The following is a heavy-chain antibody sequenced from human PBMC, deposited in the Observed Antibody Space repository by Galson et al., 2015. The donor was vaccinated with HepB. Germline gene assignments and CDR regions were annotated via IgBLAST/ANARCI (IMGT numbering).Heavy chain of an antibody. Sequence: SVKVSCKASGGTFSSYAISWVRQAPGQGLEWMGGIIPIFGTANYAQKFQGKVTITADESTSTAYMELSSLRSEDTAVYYCAREGDYDLKDPDAFDIWGQGTMVTVSS. V-gene: IGHV1-69*13. J-gene: IGHJ3*02. D-gene: IGHD4-17*01. CDR2: IIPIFGTA. CDR1: GGTFSSYA. CDR3: AREGDYDLKDPDAFDI.